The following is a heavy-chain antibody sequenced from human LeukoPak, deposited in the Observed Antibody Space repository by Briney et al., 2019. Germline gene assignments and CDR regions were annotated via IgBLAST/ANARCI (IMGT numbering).Heavy chain of an antibody. D-gene: IGHD6-13*01. CDR1: GGSFSGYY. CDR3: ARAYSSSWYYYYGMDV. CDR2: INHSGST. Sequence: SETLSLTCAVYGGSFSGYYWSWIRQPPGKGLEWIGEINHSGSTNYNPSLKSRVTISVDTSKDQFSLKLSSVTAADTAVYYCARAYSSSWYYYYGMDVWGQGTTVTVSS. J-gene: IGHJ6*02. V-gene: IGHV4-34*01.